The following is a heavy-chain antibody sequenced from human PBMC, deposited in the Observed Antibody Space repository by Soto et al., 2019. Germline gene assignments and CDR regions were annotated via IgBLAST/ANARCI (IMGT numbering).Heavy chain of an antibody. Sequence: EVQLLESGGGLVQPGGSLRLFCEASGFTFSNFAMTWVRQAPGKGLEWVSNITNSGSTYYGDTVRGRFTISRDNSKTTVYLQMNSLRAEDTAIYYCARTDKFNSQSSGWANRFDYWGQGTLVTVSS. CDR2: ITNSGST. D-gene: IGHD6-19*01. J-gene: IGHJ4*02. CDR1: GFTFSNFA. V-gene: IGHV3-23*01. CDR3: ARTDKFNSQSSGWANRFDY.